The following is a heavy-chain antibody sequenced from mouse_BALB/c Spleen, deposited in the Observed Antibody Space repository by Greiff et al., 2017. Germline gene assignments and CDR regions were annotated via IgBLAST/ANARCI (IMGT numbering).Heavy chain of an antibody. CDR1: GFNIKDYY. Sequence: EVQLQQSGAELVRSGASVKLSCTASGFNIKDYYMHWVKQRPEQGLEWIGWLDPENGDTEYAPKFQGKATMTADTSSNTAYLQLSSLTSEDTAVYYCNRGSYWYFDVWGAGTTVTVSS. J-gene: IGHJ1*01. CDR3: NRGSYWYFDV. CDR2: LDPENGDT. V-gene: IGHV14-4*02.